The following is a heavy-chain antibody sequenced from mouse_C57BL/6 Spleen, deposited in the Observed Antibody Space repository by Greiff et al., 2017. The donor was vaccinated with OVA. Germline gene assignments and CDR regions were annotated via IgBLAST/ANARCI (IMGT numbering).Heavy chain of an antibody. D-gene: IGHD3-2*02. J-gene: IGHJ3*01. CDR3: ARAGGSSGFAY. V-gene: IGHV3-6*01. CDR1: GYSITSGYY. Sequence: EVQRVESGPGLVKPSQSLSLTCSVTGYSITSGYYWNWIRQFPGNKLEWMGYISYDGSNNYNPSLKNRISITRDTSKNQFFLKLNSVTTEDTATYYCARAGGSSGFAYWGQGTLVTVSA. CDR2: ISYDGSN.